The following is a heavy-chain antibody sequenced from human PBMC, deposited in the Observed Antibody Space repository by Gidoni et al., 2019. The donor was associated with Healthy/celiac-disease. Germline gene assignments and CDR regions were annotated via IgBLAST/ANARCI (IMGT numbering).Heavy chain of an antibody. D-gene: IGHD3-22*01. CDR2: ISYDGSNK. V-gene: IGHV3-30-3*01. J-gene: IGHJ4*02. Sequence: QVQLVESGVGVVQPGRSVRLSCAASGFTFSSYAMHWVRQAPGKGLEWVAVISYDGSNKYYADSVKGRFTISRDNSKNTLYLQMNSLRAEDTAVYYCARDYYDSSGYYYCGYWGQGTLVTVSS. CDR3: ARDYYDSSGYYYCGY. CDR1: GFTFSSYA.